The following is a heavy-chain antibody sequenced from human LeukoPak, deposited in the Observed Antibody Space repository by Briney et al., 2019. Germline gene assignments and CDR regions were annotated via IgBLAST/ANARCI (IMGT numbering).Heavy chain of an antibody. CDR1: GYTFTSYA. D-gene: IGHD4-23*01. Sequence: ASVKVSCKASGYTFTSYAMHWVRQAPGQRLEWMGWINAGNGNTKYSQKFQGRVTITRDTSASTAYMELSSLRAEDTAVYYCAKAVESGGLFDSWGQGTLVTVSS. J-gene: IGHJ4*02. CDR3: AKAVESGGLFDS. V-gene: IGHV1-3*01. CDR2: INAGNGNT.